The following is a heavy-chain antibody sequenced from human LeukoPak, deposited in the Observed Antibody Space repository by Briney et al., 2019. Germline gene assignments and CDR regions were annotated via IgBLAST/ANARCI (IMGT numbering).Heavy chain of an antibody. CDR1: GFTFSSYG. CDR2: ISYDGSNK. J-gene: IGHJ6*02. CDR3: GVVPAAIDYYYGMDV. V-gene: IGHV3-30*03. D-gene: IGHD2-2*02. Sequence: PGGSLRLSCAASGFTFSSYGMPWVRQAPGKGLEWVAVISYDGSNKYYADSVKGRFTISRDNSKNTLYLQMNSPRAEDTAVYYCGVVPAAIDYYYGMDVWGQGTTVTVSS.